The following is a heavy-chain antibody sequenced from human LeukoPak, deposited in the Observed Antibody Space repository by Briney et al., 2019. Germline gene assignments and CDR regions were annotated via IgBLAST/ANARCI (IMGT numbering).Heavy chain of an antibody. V-gene: IGHV3-23*01. J-gene: IGHJ4*02. Sequence: GGSLRLSCAASGFTFNDYAMTWVRQAPGKGLEWVSSISASGAMTYYADSVKGRFTISRDNSKNTLYLQMNSLRAEDTAVYYCASPYYYASGSFDVWGQGTLVTVSS. D-gene: IGHD3-10*01. CDR2: ISASGAMT. CDR1: GFTFNDYA. CDR3: ASPYYYASGSFDV.